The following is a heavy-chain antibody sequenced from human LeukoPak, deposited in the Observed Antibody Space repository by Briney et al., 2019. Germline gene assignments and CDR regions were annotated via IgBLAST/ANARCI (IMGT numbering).Heavy chain of an antibody. D-gene: IGHD5-18*01. Sequence: ASVKVSCKASGYTFTGYYMHWVRQAPGQGLEWVGWINPNSGGTNYAQKFQGRVTMTRDTSISTAYMELSRLRSDDTAVYYCARDQGAQLWSSYYYYGMDVWGQGTTVTVSS. CDR3: ARDQGAQLWSSYYYYGMDV. V-gene: IGHV1-2*02. CDR1: GYTFTGYY. J-gene: IGHJ6*02. CDR2: INPNSGGT.